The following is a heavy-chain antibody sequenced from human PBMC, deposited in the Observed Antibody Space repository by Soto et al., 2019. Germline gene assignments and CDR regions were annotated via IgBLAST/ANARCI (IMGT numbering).Heavy chain of an antibody. J-gene: IGHJ4*02. V-gene: IGHV1-18*01. CDR2: ISAYNGNT. Sequence: QVQLVQSGAEVKKPGASVKVSCKASGDIFTSYGISWVLQAPGQGLEWMGWISAYNGNTNYAQKFQGRVTMTTDTSTSTAYMELRSLRSDDTAVYYCASDQEGITMIVGGKWGQGTLVTVSS. D-gene: IGHD3-22*01. CDR3: ASDQEGITMIVGGK. CDR1: GDIFTSYG.